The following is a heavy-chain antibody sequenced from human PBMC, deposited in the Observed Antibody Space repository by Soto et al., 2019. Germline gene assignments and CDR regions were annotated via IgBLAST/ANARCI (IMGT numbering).Heavy chain of an antibody. Sequence: QVQLVQSGAEVKKPGASVKVSCKASGYTFTDYYMHWVRHAPGQGLEWMGWINPNSGGTNYAQKFQGRVTMTRDTSISTAYMELSRLRSDDTAVYYCAREGQGYCSESSCHRDAFDIWGQGTMVTVSS. CDR3: AREGQGYCSESSCHRDAFDI. CDR2: INPNSGGT. V-gene: IGHV1-2*02. CDR1: GYTFTDYY. J-gene: IGHJ3*02. D-gene: IGHD2-15*01.